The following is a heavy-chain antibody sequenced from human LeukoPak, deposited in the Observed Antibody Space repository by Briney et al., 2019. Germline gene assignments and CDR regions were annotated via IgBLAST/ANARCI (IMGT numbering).Heavy chain of an antibody. Sequence: GGSLRLSCAASGFTFSSYAMSWVRQAPGKGLEWVSAISGSGGSTYYADSVKGRFTISRDDSKNTLYLQTNSLRAEDTAVYYCAKVPARLVGATSYFDYWGQGTLVTVSS. CDR2: ISGSGGST. V-gene: IGHV3-23*01. J-gene: IGHJ4*02. CDR1: GFTFSSYA. D-gene: IGHD1-26*01. CDR3: AKVPARLVGATSYFDY.